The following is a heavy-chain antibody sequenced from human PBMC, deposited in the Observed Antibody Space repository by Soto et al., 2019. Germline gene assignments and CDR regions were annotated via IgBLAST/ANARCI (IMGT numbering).Heavy chain of an antibody. D-gene: IGHD2-2*03. CDR3: AKGGYCSSTSCYSGYYFDY. CDR2: ISGSGGST. Sequence: GGSLRLSCAASGFTFSSYAMSWVRQAPGKGLEWVSAISGSGGSTYYADSVKGRFTISRDNSKNTLYLQMNSLSAEDTAVYYCAKGGYCSSTSCYSGYYFDYWGQGTLVTVSS. V-gene: IGHV3-23*01. J-gene: IGHJ4*02. CDR1: GFTFSSYA.